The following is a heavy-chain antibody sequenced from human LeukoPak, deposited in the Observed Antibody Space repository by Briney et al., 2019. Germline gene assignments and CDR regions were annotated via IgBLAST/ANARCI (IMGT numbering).Heavy chain of an antibody. J-gene: IGHJ4*02. CDR2: ISSSGSAI. Sequence: GGSLRLSCAASGFTFSSYEMSWVRQVPGKGLEWVSYISSSGSAIYYADSVKGRFTISRDNAKNSLYLQMNSLRAEDTGVYYCARDASLAGGRVEYWGQGTLVTVSS. CDR1: GFTFSSYE. D-gene: IGHD5-24*01. CDR3: ARDASLAGGRVEY. V-gene: IGHV3-48*03.